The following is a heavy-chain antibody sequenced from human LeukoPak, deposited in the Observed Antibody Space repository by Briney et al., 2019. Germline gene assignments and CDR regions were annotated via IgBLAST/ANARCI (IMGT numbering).Heavy chain of an antibody. CDR1: GFTFSIYW. D-gene: IGHD3/OR15-3a*01. CDR3: ARDRSLGTGYWNY. V-gene: IGHV3-74*01. J-gene: IGHJ4*02. Sequence: PRGSLRLSCAASGFTFSIYWMHWVRQAPGKGLVWVSRINSDGSITSYADSVKGRFTISRDNAKNTLYLQMNSLRAEDTAVYYCARDRSLGTGYWNYWGQGTLVTVSS. CDR2: INSDGSIT.